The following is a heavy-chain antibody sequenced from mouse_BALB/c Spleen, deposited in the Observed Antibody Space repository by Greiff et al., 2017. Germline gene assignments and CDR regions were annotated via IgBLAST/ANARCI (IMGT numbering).Heavy chain of an antibody. V-gene: IGHV5-6-3*01. CDR3: ARAFYYYAMDY. J-gene: IGHJ4*01. CDR2: ISNGGST. Sequence: EVQLVESGGGLVKPGGSLKLSCAASGFTFSSYAMSWVRQTPEKRLEWVASISNGGSTYYPDSVKGRFTISRDNAKNTLYLQMSSLKSEDTAMYYCARAFYYYAMDYWGQGTSVTVSS. CDR1: GFTFSSYA.